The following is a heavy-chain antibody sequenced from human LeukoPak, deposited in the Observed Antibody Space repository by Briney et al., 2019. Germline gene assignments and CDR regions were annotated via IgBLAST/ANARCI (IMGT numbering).Heavy chain of an antibody. Sequence: SETLSLTCTVSGDSIGSSTYYWGWIRQPPGKGPEWIGSIFYSGITFYKPSLESRLTMSVKMSKNQFSLRLSSVTAADTAVYYCARIPCTGGSCYYFDSWGQGILVIVSS. J-gene: IGHJ4*02. D-gene: IGHD2-15*01. CDR3: ARIPCTGGSCYYFDS. V-gene: IGHV4-39*01. CDR2: IFYSGIT. CDR1: GDSIGSSTYY.